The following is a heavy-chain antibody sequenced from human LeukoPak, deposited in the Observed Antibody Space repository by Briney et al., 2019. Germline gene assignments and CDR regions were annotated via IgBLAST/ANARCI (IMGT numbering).Heavy chain of an antibody. J-gene: IGHJ4*02. D-gene: IGHD5-24*01. CDR3: AKDLLGMATVGYFDY. Sequence: GGSLRLPCAASGFTFDDYAMHWVRQAPGKGLEWVSGISWNSGSIGYADSVKGRFTISRDNAKNSLYLQMNSLRAEDTALYYCAKDLLGMATVGYFDYWGQGTLVTVSS. V-gene: IGHV3-9*01. CDR1: GFTFDDYA. CDR2: ISWNSGSI.